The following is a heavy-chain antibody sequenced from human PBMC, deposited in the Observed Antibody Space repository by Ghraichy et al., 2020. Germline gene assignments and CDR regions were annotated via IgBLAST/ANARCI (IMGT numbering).Heavy chain of an antibody. CDR3: ARVDSGTSYYFDY. Sequence: SCAASGFTFSSYGMHWVRQAPGKGLEWVAVIWYDGSNKYYADSVKGRFTISRDNSKNTLYLQMNSLRAEDTAVYYCARVDSGTSYYFDYWGQGTLVTVSS. CDR1: GFTFSSYG. D-gene: IGHD1-1*01. CDR2: IWYDGSNK. J-gene: IGHJ4*02. V-gene: IGHV3-33*01.